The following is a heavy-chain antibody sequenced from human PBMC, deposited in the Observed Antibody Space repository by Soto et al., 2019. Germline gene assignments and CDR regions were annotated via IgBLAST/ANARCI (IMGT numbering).Heavy chain of an antibody. CDR1: GFTFSNYA. D-gene: IGHD3-22*01. CDR3: AKDRQSPYYYDSSGYYPHFDY. Sequence: GGSLRLSCAASGFTFSNYAVTWVRQAPGKGLEWVSTISSSSSTIYYADSVKGRFTISRDNAKNSLYLQMNSLRAEDTAVYYCAKDRQSPYYYDSSGYYPHFDYWGQGTLVTAPQ. CDR2: ISSSSSTI. V-gene: IGHV3-48*01. J-gene: IGHJ4*02.